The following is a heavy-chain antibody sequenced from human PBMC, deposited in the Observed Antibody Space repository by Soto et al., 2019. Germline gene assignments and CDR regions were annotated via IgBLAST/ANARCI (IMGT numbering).Heavy chain of an antibody. D-gene: IGHD3-3*01. CDR1: GFTFSSYA. CDR2: ISGSGGST. Sequence: GGSLRLSCAASGFTFSSYAMSWVRQAPGKGLEWVSAISGSGGSTYYADSVKGRFTISRDNSKNTLYLQMNSLRAEDTAVYYCAKDSDPATLGLFGVVPDYWGQGTLVTVSS. V-gene: IGHV3-23*01. J-gene: IGHJ4*02. CDR3: AKDSDPATLGLFGVVPDY.